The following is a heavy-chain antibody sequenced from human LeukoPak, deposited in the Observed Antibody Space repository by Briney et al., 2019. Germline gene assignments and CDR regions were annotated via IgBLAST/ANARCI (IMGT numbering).Heavy chain of an antibody. D-gene: IGHD6-13*01. CDR1: GFTFSSYA. CDR3: VRDPEQLGIFDY. J-gene: IGHJ4*02. V-gene: IGHV3-30-3*01. Sequence: GGSLRLSCAASGFTFSSYAMHWVRQAPGKGLEWVAVISYDGSNKYYADSVKGRFTISRDNSKNTLYLQMNSLRAEDTAVYYCVRDPEQLGIFDYWGQGTLVTVSS. CDR2: ISYDGSNK.